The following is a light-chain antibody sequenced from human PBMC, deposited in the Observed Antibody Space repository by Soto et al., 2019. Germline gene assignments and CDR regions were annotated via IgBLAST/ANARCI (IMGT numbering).Light chain of an antibody. Sequence: EIVLTQSPGTLSLSPGEGAALSCRASQSISSSSLAWYQQKPGQAPRLRIYAAASRATDIPYRFIGSGYGADFTLTISRLEPEDFAVYYCQQYGSSPRNTFGQGNKLEIK. CDR1: QSISSSS. CDR3: QQYGSSPRNT. J-gene: IGKJ2*01. CDR2: AAA. V-gene: IGKV3-20*01.